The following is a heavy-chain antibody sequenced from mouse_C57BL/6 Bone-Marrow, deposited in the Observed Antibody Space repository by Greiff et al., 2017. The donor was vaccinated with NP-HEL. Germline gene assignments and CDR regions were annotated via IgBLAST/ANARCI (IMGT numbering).Heavy chain of an antibody. Sequence: EVQLQESGPGLVKPSQSLSLTCSVTGYSITSGYYWNWIRQFPGNKLEWMGYISYDGSNNYNPSLKNRISITRDTSKNQFFLKLNSVTTEDTATYYCARGYRFDYWGQGTTLTVSS. CDR2: ISYDGSN. V-gene: IGHV3-6*01. J-gene: IGHJ2*01. CDR1: GYSITSGYY. CDR3: ARGYRFDY.